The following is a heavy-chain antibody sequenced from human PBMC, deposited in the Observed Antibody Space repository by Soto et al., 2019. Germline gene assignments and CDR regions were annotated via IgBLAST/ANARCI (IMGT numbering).Heavy chain of an antibody. V-gene: IGHV3-33*01. CDR1: GFTFSSYG. CDR3: ARQPRPTMVRGLYYYYGMDV. J-gene: IGHJ6*02. D-gene: IGHD3-10*01. CDR2: IWYDGSNK. Sequence: GGSLRLSCAASGFTFSSYGMHWVRQAPGKGLEWVAVIWYDGSNKYYADSVKGRFTISRDNSKNTLYLQMNSLRAEDTAVYYCARQPRPTMVRGLYYYYGMDVWGQGTTVTVSS.